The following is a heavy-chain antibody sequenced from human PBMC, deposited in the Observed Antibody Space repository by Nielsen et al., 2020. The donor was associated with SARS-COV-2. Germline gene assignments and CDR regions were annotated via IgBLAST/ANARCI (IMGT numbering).Heavy chain of an antibody. CDR3: ARAPVYSSTAPDF. CDR1: GGSVGGADYY. Sequence: SETLSLTCTVSGGSVGGADYYWTWVRQSPGKGLEWIGYICCSWRTTYNPSLKSRVSISVDPSKNQVSLTLTSVTAADTAVYYCARAPVYSSTAPDFWGQGTLVSVSS. CDR2: ICCSWRT. V-gene: IGHV4-30-4*01. J-gene: IGHJ4*02. D-gene: IGHD1-14*01.